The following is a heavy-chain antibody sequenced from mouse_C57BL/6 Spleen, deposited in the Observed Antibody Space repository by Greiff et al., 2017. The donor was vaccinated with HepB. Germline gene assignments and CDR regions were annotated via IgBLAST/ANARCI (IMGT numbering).Heavy chain of an antibody. Sequence: EVKLVESGEGLVKPGGSLKLSCAASGFTFSSYAMSWVRQTPEKRLEWVAYISSGGDYIYYADTVKGRFTISRDNARNTLYLQMSSLKSEDTAMYYCTREAYYYGSSPYAMDYWGQGTSVTVSS. CDR1: GFTFSSYA. J-gene: IGHJ4*01. D-gene: IGHD1-1*01. CDR2: ISSGGDYI. CDR3: TREAYYYGSSPYAMDY. V-gene: IGHV5-9-1*02.